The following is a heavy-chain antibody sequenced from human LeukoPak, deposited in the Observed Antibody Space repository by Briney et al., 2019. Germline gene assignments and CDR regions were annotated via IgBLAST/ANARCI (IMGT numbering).Heavy chain of an antibody. CDR3: ARGVRYCDL. Sequence: ASEKLSCKASGHTFTIYDINWVRHATGQGVEWMGWMDPSSGNTGYGQKFQGRVHMTRNTSISTAYMVLSSLRSEDTAVYYCARGVRYCDLWGRGTLVTVSS. V-gene: IGHV1-8*01. CDR2: MDPSSGNT. CDR1: GHTFTIYD. D-gene: IGHD3-10*01. J-gene: IGHJ2*01.